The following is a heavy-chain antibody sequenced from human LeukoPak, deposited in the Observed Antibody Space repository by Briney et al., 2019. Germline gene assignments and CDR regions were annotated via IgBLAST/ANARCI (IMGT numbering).Heavy chain of an antibody. Sequence: SVKVSCKASGGTFSSYAISWVRQAPGQGLEWMGRIIPIFGLANYAQKSQGRVTITADKSTSTAYMELSSLRSEDTAVYYCARSGEPPRYYYGMDVWGQGTTVTVSS. D-gene: IGHD3-10*01. CDR2: IIPIFGLA. CDR1: GGTFSSYA. J-gene: IGHJ6*02. V-gene: IGHV1-69*04. CDR3: ARSGEPPRYYYGMDV.